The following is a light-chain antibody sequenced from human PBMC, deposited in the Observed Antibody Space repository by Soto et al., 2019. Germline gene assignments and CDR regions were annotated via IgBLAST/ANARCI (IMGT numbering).Light chain of an antibody. CDR2: SNN. J-gene: IGLJ2*01. Sequence: QSVLTQPPSASGTPGQRVTISCSGSSSNIGSNSVNWYQQFPGTAPKLLIYSNNQRPSGVPDRYSGSKSGTSASLAVSGLHSEDEADYYCAAWDDSLNVVVFGGGTKVTVL. CDR3: AAWDDSLNVVV. V-gene: IGLV1-44*01. CDR1: SSNIGSNS.